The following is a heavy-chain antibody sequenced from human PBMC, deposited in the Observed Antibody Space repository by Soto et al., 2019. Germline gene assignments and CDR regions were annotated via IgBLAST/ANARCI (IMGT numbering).Heavy chain of an antibody. CDR1: GDMFRNSA. CDR2: IIPLFRKT. Sequence: QVQLVQSGAEVKRPRSSVKVSCKASGDMFRNSAFTWVRQAPGQGLAWMGVIIPLFRKTDVAQNFQGRVTFTANESTSSLYMEVSSLTSEDTAVYYCARARLSNGDPNIYFFYGLDVWGQGTTITVSS. V-gene: IGHV1-69*01. D-gene: IGHD3-10*01. CDR3: ARARLSNGDPNIYFFYGLDV. J-gene: IGHJ6*02.